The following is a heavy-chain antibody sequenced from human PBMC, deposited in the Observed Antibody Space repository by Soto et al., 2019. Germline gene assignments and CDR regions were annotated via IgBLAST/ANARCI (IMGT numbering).Heavy chain of an antibody. CDR3: SRSLDS. V-gene: IGHV3-7*01. CDR1: GFTFSSFW. CDR2: INPDGSEK. J-gene: IGHJ4*02. Sequence: LRHSFAASGFTFSSFWMDWVRQAPGKGLEWVANINPDGSEKQYVDSVKGRFTISRDNAKNSLYLQMSSVTAEDSALYYCSRSLDSWGQGTRVTVSS.